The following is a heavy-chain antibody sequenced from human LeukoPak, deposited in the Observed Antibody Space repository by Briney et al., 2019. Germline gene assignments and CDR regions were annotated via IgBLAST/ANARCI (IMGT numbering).Heavy chain of an antibody. D-gene: IGHD3-9*01. J-gene: IGHJ4*02. V-gene: IGHV1-8*01. CDR3: ARAELRYFDWPPGDY. CDR2: MNPNSGNT. CDR1: GYTLTDYD. Sequence: ASVKVSCKASGYTLTDYDINWVRQATGQGLEWMGWMNPNSGNTGYTQKFQGRVTMTRNTSISTAYMELSSLRSEDTAVYYCARAELRYFDWPPGDYWGQGTLVTVSS.